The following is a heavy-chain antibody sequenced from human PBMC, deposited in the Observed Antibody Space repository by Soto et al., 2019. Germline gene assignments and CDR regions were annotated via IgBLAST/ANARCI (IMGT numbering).Heavy chain of an antibody. CDR3: AKDLGYCSGGHCALIDY. Sequence: GGSLRLSCAASGFTFSSYGMHWVRQAPGKGLEWVAVISYDGSNKYYADSVKGRFTISRDNSKNTLDLQMNSLRAEDTAVYYCAKDLGYCSGGHCALIDYWGQGTLVTVSS. CDR2: ISYDGSNK. J-gene: IGHJ4*02. V-gene: IGHV3-30*18. D-gene: IGHD2-15*01. CDR1: GFTFSSYG.